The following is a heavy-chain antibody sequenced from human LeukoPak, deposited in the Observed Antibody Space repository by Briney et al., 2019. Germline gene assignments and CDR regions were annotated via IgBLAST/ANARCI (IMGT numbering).Heavy chain of an antibody. D-gene: IGHD3-10*01. CDR2: IYYSGST. CDR1: GGSISSYY. J-gene: IGHJ4*02. CDR3: ARTELWFGEFDY. V-gene: IGHV4-59*01. Sequence: SETLSLTCTVSGGSISSYYWSWIRQPPGKGLEWIGYIYYSGSTNYNPSLKSRVTMSVDTSKNQFSLKLSSVTAADTAVYYCARTELWFGEFDYWGQGTLVTVSS.